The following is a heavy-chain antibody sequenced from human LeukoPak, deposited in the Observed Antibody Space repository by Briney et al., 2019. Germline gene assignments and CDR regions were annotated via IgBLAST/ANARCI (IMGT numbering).Heavy chain of an antibody. Sequence: PSETLSLTCTVSDDPINSGVYYWNWIRQPAGKGLEWIGHIYTSGTTTNSNPSLKSRVAISLDTSKNHFSLKLSSVTAADTAVYYCAKAQKRSWRSRNFYLDVWGKGTTVTVSS. CDR1: DDPINSGVYY. J-gene: IGHJ6*03. CDR2: IYTSGTTT. CDR3: AKAQKRSWRSRNFYLDV. D-gene: IGHD3-3*01. V-gene: IGHV4-61*09.